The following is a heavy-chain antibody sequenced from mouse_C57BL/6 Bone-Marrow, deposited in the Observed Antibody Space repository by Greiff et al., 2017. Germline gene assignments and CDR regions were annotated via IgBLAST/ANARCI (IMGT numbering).Heavy chain of an antibody. J-gene: IGHJ1*03. V-gene: IGHV2-5*01. CDR2: IWRGGST. CDR3: AKSPSDYYGRYFDV. CDR1: GFSLTSYG. Sequence: VQLVESGPGLVQPSQSLSITCTVSGFSLTSYGVHWVRQSPGNGLEWLGVIWRGGSTDYNAAFMSRLSITKDNSKSQVFFKMNSLQADDTAIYYCAKSPSDYYGRYFDVWGTGTTVTVSS. D-gene: IGHD1-1*01.